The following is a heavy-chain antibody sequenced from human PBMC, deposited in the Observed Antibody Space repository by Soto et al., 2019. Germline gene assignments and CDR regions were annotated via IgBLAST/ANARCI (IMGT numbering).Heavy chain of an antibody. CDR1: GGSISSYY. CDR2: IYTSGTT. CDR3: ARELLMLRGAGGMDV. D-gene: IGHD3-10*01. V-gene: IGHV4-4*07. Sequence: SETLSLTCTVSGGSISSYYWSWIRQPAGKGLEWIGRIYTSGTTNYNPSLKSRVTISLDTSKNHFSLKLTSVTAADTAVYFCARELLMLRGAGGMDVWGQGTTVTVSS. J-gene: IGHJ6*02.